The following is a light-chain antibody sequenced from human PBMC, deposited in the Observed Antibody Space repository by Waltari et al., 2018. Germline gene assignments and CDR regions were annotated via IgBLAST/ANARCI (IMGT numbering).Light chain of an antibody. V-gene: IGLV2-14*01. CDR3: NSYTSSSTSYVV. Sequence: QSALTQPASVSGSPGQSITTSCTGTSSDVDGYNYVSWYQQHPGKAPKLMIYGVSRRPSGVSNRFSGSKSGNTASLTISGLQAEDEADYYCNSYTSSSTSYVVFGGGTKLTVL. J-gene: IGLJ2*01. CDR1: SSDVDGYNY. CDR2: GVS.